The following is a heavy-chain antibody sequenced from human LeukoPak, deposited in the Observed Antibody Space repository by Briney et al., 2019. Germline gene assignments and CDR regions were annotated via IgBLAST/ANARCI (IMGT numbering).Heavy chain of an antibody. D-gene: IGHD6-13*01. Sequence: ASVKLSCKASVSTFASYYMHWVRQAPGQGLEWMGIINPSGGSTGYAQKFQGRVTMTRDTSTSTVYMELSSLRSEDTAVYYCALSSSSWSNFDYWGQGTLVAVSS. CDR3: ALSSSSWSNFDY. CDR1: VSTFASYY. CDR2: INPSGGST. V-gene: IGHV1-46*01. J-gene: IGHJ4*02.